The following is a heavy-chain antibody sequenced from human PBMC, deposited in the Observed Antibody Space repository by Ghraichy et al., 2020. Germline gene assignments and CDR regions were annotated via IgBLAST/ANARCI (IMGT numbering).Heavy chain of an antibody. Sequence: ASVKVSCKASGYTFTSYAMHWVRQAPGQRLEWMGWINAGNGNTKYSQKFQGRVTITRDTSASTAYMELSSLRSEDTAVYYCARQGSPSDKVVPAALFGYWGQGTLVTVSS. D-gene: IGHD2-2*01. CDR3: ARQGSPSDKVVPAALFGY. J-gene: IGHJ4*02. CDR1: GYTFTSYA. CDR2: INAGNGNT. V-gene: IGHV1-3*01.